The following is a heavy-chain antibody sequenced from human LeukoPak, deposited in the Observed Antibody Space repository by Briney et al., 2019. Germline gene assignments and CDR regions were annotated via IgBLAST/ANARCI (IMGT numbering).Heavy chain of an antibody. CDR2: IWPDGSNK. Sequence: GGSLRLSCAASGFSFSTYGLHWVRQAPGKGLEWVAVIWPDGSNKYYADSVKGRFTISRDNSKNTMYIQMNNLRADDTAVYYCARASGCYDYWGQGTLVTVSS. V-gene: IGHV3-33*01. CDR1: GFSFSTYG. D-gene: IGHD1-26*01. J-gene: IGHJ4*02. CDR3: ARASGCYDY.